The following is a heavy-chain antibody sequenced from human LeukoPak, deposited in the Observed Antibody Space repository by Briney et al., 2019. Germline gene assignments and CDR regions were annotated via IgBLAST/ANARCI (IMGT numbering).Heavy chain of an antibody. V-gene: IGHV3-74*01. CDR1: GFTFSSYW. J-gene: IGHJ4*02. D-gene: IGHD1-1*01. Sequence: GGSLRLSCAVSGFTFSSYWMHWVRQAPGRGLVWVSLIPTDGSSTLYADSVKGRFTISRDNAKNTPYLQINVLRADDTLLYYYVRDGSGTTPFEYWGQGGLVTV. CDR2: IPTDGSST. CDR3: VRDGSGTTPFEY.